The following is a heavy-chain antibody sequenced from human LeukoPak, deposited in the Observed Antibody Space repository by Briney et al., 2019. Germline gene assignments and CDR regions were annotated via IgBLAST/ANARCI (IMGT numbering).Heavy chain of an antibody. V-gene: IGHV4-61*09. D-gene: IGHD5-24*01. CDR2: IHTSGST. CDR3: ARGRRDGYMLLWEDY. Sequence: SQTLSLTCTVSGASISSTSYCWGWIRQPAGKGLEWIGHIHTSGSTNYNPSLKSRVTISVDTSKNQFSLKLSSMTAADTALYYCARGRRDGYMLLWEDYWGQGTLVTVSS. J-gene: IGHJ4*02. CDR1: GASISSTSYC.